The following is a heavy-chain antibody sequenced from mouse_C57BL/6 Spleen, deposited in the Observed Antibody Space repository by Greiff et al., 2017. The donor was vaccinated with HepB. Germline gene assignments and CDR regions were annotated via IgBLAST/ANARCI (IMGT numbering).Heavy chain of an antibody. CDR3: ARSGNFLFDY. D-gene: IGHD3-1*01. CDR1: GYTFTNYW. J-gene: IGHJ2*01. Sequence: ESGAELVRPGTSVKMSCKASGYTFTNYWIGWAKQRPGHGLEWIGDIYPGGGYTNYNEKFKGKATLTADKSSSTAYMQFSSLTSEDSAIYYCARSGNFLFDYWGQGTTLTVSS. CDR2: IYPGGGYT. V-gene: IGHV1-63*01.